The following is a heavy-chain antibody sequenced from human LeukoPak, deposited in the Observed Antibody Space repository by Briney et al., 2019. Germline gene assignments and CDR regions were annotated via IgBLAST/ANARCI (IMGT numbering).Heavy chain of an antibody. Sequence: PGGSLRLSCAASGFTFSSYAMSWVRQAPGKGPEWVAHIKENGNEQYYADSVKGRFTISRDNAQKSLWLQMNSLRVEDTAVYYCARGPGDFDASDIWGQGTMVTVSS. D-gene: IGHD1-14*01. V-gene: IGHV3-7*01. CDR1: GFTFSSYA. CDR3: ARGPGDFDASDI. CDR2: IKENGNEQ. J-gene: IGHJ3*02.